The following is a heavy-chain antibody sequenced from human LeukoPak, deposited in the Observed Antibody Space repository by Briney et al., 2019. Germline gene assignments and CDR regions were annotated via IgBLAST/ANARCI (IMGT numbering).Heavy chain of an antibody. Sequence: GASVKVSCKASGYTFTGYYMHWVRQAPGQGLEWMGWINPNSGGTNYAQKFQGRVTMTRDTSISTAYMELSRLRSDDTAVYYCARDIVVVPAALVKNHYYYGMDVWGQGTTVTVSS. CDR3: ARDIVVVPAALVKNHYYYGMDV. J-gene: IGHJ6*02. CDR2: INPNSGGT. D-gene: IGHD2-2*01. V-gene: IGHV1-2*02. CDR1: GYTFTGYY.